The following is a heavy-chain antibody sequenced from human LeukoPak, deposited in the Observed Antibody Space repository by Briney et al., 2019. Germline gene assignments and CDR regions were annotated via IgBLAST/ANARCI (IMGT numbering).Heavy chain of an antibody. D-gene: IGHD6-13*01. V-gene: IGHV4-39*07. Sequence: SETLSLTCTVSGGSISSSSYYWGWVRQPRGKGLEWIGSIYYSGSTYYNPSLKSRVTISVDASKSQFSLRLSSVTAADTAVYYCARLTYSNNWYFRRGLDNWFDPWGQGALVTVSS. J-gene: IGHJ5*02. CDR1: GGSISSSSYY. CDR2: IYYSGST. CDR3: ARLTYSNNWYFRRGLDNWFDP.